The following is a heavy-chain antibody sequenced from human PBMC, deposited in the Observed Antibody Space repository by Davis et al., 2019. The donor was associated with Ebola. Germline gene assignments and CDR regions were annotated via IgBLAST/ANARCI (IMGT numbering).Heavy chain of an antibody. J-gene: IGHJ3*02. CDR2: INPNSGGT. V-gene: IGHV1-2*06. Sequence: ASVKVSCKASGYTFTGYYMHWVRQAPGQGLEWMGRINPNSGGTNYEQKFKGRVTMTRDTSINTAYMELRRLRSDDTALYYCTTGVYGGYAFDIWGLGTLVTVSS. D-gene: IGHD4-23*01. CDR1: GYTFTGYY. CDR3: TTGVYGGYAFDI.